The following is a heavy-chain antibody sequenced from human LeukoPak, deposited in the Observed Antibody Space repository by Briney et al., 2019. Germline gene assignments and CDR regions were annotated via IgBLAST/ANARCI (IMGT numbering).Heavy chain of an antibody. D-gene: IGHD6-13*01. CDR1: GYSISSAYY. J-gene: IGHJ4*02. CDR3: ARDKGIAAAGFDY. CDR2: IYHSGST. V-gene: IGHV4-38-2*02. Sequence: PSETLSLTCTVSGYSISSAYYWGWIRQPPGKGLEWIGSIYHSGSTYYNPSLKSRVTISVDTSKNQFSLKLSSVTAADTAVYYCARDKGIAAAGFDYWGQGTLVTVSS.